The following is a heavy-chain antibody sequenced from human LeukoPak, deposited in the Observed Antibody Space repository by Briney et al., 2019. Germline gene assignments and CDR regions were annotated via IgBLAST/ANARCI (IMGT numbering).Heavy chain of an antibody. CDR1: GGSFSGYY. J-gene: IGHJ5*02. D-gene: IGHD2-8*01. Sequence: PSETLSLTCAVYGGSFSGYYWSWIRQPAGKGLEWIGRIYTSGSTNYNPSLKSRVTMSVDTSKNQFSLKLSSVTAADTAVYYCARTYIVLMVYEEYNWFDPWGQGTLVTVSS. V-gene: IGHV4-59*10. CDR2: IYTSGST. CDR3: ARTYIVLMVYEEYNWFDP.